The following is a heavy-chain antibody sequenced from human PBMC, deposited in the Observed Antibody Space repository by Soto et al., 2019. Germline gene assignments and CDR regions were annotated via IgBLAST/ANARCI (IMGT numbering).Heavy chain of an antibody. D-gene: IGHD6-19*01. Sequence: QVQLVESGGGVVQPGRSLRLSCVASGFIFSSYGMHWVRQAPGKGLEWVTVISYDGSDKYYADSVKGRFTISRDNSKNTLYLQMHSLRAEDTAVYYCAKDNDTSGWYLPWFDPWGQGTLVTVSS. J-gene: IGHJ5*02. CDR1: GFIFSSYG. V-gene: IGHV3-30*18. CDR3: AKDNDTSGWYLPWFDP. CDR2: ISYDGSDK.